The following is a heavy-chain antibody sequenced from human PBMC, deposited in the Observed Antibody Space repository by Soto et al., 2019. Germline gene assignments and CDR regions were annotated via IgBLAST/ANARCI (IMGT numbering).Heavy chain of an antibody. V-gene: IGHV3-20*04. J-gene: IGHJ5*01. CDR2: MHPASSPV. CDR3: ASSHSSDSLLAP. D-gene: IGHD6-19*01. CDR1: GFNFDAFG. Sequence: PGGSLRLSCSASGFNFDAFGMDGGRRAPGKGREGVGTMHPASSPVAYADSVKGRFTISRDNAKNSLCRQRDSLRAEDPAVFFCASSHSSDSLLAPWGQGNPVTVSS.